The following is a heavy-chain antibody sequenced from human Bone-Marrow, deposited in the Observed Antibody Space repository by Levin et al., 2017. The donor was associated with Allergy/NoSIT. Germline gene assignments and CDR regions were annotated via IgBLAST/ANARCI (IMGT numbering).Heavy chain of an antibody. Sequence: GGSLRLSCAASGFIFDTYAMHWVRQVPGKGLEWVSGISSNSGRIAYADSVKGRFTVSRDNAKNSLYMQMYSMSAEDTALYYCANDRDTLGYYGMDVWGQGTTVTVSS. D-gene: IGHD5-18*01. CDR3: ANDRDTLGYYGMDV. CDR2: ISSNSGRI. V-gene: IGHV3-9*01. CDR1: GFIFDTYA. J-gene: IGHJ6*02.